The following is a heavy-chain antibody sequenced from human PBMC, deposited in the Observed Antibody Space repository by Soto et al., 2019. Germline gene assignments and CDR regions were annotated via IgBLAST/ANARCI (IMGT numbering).Heavy chain of an antibody. CDR1: GGSISTSNW. D-gene: IGHD6-13*01. CDR3: ARARATIAAAAIFDC. CDR2: VYRTGRT. J-gene: IGHJ4*02. V-gene: IGHV4-4*02. Sequence: QVQLQESGPGLVKPSGTLSLTCAVSGGSISTSNWWSWVRQPPGKGLEGIGEVYRTGRTNYNPSLEGRLTISVDTSRHQFSLKLTSVTAADPAVYYCARARATIAAAAIFDCWGQGTLVTVSS.